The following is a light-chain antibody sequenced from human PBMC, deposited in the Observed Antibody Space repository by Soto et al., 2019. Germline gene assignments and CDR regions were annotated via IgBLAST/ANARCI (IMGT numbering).Light chain of an antibody. V-gene: IGKV1-39*01. CDR1: QSISSY. CDR2: AAS. J-gene: IGKJ1*01. CDR3: HQSYSTQGT. Sequence: IPMTLSPSSLSASVGDRVTITCRASQSISSYLNWYQQKPGNAPKLLIYAASSWQSGVTSKFSSSRSARDFTLITSSLLQPDFATDYCHQSYSTQGTFGQGTKVDIK.